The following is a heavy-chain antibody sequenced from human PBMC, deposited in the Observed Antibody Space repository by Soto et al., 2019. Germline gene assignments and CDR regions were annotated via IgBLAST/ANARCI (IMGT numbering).Heavy chain of an antibody. CDR3: AKHDSVGIFGVITTP. CDR1: GFTFSSYA. Sequence: TGGSLRLSCASSGFTFSSYAMIWVRQAPGKGLEWVSAISGSGGSTYYVDSVKGRFTISRDNSKNTLYLQMNSLRAEDTAVYYCAKHDSVGIFGVITTPWGQGTLVTVSS. V-gene: IGHV3-23*01. D-gene: IGHD3-3*01. J-gene: IGHJ5*02. CDR2: ISGSGGST.